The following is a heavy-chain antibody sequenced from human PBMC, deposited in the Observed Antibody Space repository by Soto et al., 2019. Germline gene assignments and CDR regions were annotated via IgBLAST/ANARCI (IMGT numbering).Heavy chain of an antibody. J-gene: IGHJ4*02. CDR1: GFTFSNYA. Sequence: EVQLLESGGGLVQPGGSLRLSCAASGFTFSNYAMNWVRQAPGKGLERISGMSGSGGSTYYADSVKGRFTISRDNSKNTLYLQMNSLRAEDTAVYYCAKRASGSYFDYWSQGTLVTVSS. V-gene: IGHV3-23*01. CDR3: AKRASGSYFDY. CDR2: MSGSGGST. D-gene: IGHD3-10*01.